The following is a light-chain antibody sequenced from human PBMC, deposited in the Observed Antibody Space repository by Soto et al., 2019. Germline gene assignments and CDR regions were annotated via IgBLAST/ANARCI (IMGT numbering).Light chain of an antibody. CDR1: SGDVGGYNY. J-gene: IGLJ1*01. Sequence: QSALTQPASVSGSPGQSIAISCAGTSGDVGGYNYVSWYQQHPGKAPKLMIYDVSNRPSGVSDRFSGSKSGNTASLTISGLQAEDEADYYCCSYTSSSTRVFGTGTRSPS. CDR3: CSYTSSSTRV. CDR2: DVS. V-gene: IGLV2-14*03.